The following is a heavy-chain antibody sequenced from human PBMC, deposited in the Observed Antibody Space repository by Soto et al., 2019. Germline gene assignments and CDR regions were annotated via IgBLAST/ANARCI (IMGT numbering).Heavy chain of an antibody. D-gene: IGHD1-7*01. CDR2: ISAYNGNT. Sequence: GASVKVSCKASRYTFTNSGISWVRPAPGQGLEWMGWISAYNGNTNYAQKLQGRVTMTTDTSTSTAYMELRSLRSDDTAVYYCARDITETISPMSVNDYWGQGTLVTVSS. J-gene: IGHJ4*02. CDR3: ARDITETISPMSVNDY. CDR1: RYTFTNSG. V-gene: IGHV1-18*01.